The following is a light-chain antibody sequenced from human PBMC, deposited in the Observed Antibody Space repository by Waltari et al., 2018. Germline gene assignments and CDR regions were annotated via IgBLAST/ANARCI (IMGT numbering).Light chain of an antibody. J-gene: IGLJ1*01. Sequence: QSALTQPASVSGSPGQSNTIPCTGTSNDVGGYGYVSWYQQSPGQAPKLIIYEVSYRPSGISTRFSGSKSGNTASLTISGLQAEDEADYYCSSHTATVPHVFGTGTRVTVV. CDR3: SSHTATVPHV. CDR2: EVS. CDR1: SNDVGGYGY. V-gene: IGLV2-14*01.